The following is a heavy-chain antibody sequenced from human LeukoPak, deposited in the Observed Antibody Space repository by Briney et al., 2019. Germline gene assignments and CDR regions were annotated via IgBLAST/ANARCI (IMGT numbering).Heavy chain of an antibody. CDR1: GFTFSDYY. Sequence: GGSLRLSCAASGFTFSDYYMSWIRQAPGKGLEWVSYISSSGSITYYADSVKGRFTISRDNAKNTLYLQMNSLRAEDTAVYYCARDSAYCGGDCYLFDIWGQGTMVTVSS. D-gene: IGHD2-21*01. V-gene: IGHV3-11*04. CDR3: ARDSAYCGGDCYLFDI. J-gene: IGHJ3*02. CDR2: ISSSGSIT.